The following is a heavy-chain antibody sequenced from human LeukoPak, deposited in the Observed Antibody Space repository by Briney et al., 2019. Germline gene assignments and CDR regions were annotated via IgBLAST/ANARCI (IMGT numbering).Heavy chain of an antibody. CDR3: ARCAGYYGSGSYSHSDY. CDR1: GFTFSSYS. Sequence: GGSLRLSCAASGFTFSSYSMNWVCQAPGEGLEWVSSISSSSSYIYYADSVKGRFTISRDNAKNSLYLQMNSLRAEDTAVYYCARCAGYYGSGSYSHSDYWGQGTLVTVSS. D-gene: IGHD3-10*01. CDR2: ISSSSSYI. J-gene: IGHJ4*02. V-gene: IGHV3-21*01.